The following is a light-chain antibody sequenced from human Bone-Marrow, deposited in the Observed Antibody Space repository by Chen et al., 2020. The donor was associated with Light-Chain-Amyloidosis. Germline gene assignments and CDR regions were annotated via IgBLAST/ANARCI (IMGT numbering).Light chain of an antibody. CDR2: DDS. Sequence: SYVLTQPPSVSVAPGQTARIACGGNNIGCTSVHWYQQTPGQAPVLVVYDDSDRPSGIPERLSGSNSGNTATLTISRVEAGDEADYYCQVWDRSSDRPVFGGGTKLTVL. J-gene: IGLJ3*02. V-gene: IGLV3-21*02. CDR3: QVWDRSSDRPV. CDR1: NIGCTS.